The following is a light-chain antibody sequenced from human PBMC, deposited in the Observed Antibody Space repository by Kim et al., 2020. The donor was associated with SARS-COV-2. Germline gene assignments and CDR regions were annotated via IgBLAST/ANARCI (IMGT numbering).Light chain of an antibody. CDR1: RSIGTN. J-gene: IGKJ4*01. Sequence: EIVMTQSPATLSLSLGERATLSCRASRSIGTNLAWYQQKPGQAPRLLIYGASSRATGIAARFIGSGSGIEFALTINSLQSEDFAVYFFHQYNDWPDLLTFVGRT. CDR2: GAS. V-gene: IGKV3-15*01. CDR3: HQYNDWPDLLT.